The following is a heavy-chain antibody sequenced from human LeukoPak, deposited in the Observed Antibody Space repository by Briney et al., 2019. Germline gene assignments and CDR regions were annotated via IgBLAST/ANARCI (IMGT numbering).Heavy chain of an antibody. CDR3: EGNYGGNSNY. Sequence: GGSLRLSCAASGFTFSNYWMTCVRQAPGKGLEWVANIKQDGTEKNYVDSVKGRFTISRDNAKNSLYLQMNSLRAENTAVYYCEGNYGGNSNYWGQGTQVTVSS. J-gene: IGHJ4*02. V-gene: IGHV3-7*04. D-gene: IGHD4-23*01. CDR2: IKQDGTEK. CDR1: GFTFSNYW.